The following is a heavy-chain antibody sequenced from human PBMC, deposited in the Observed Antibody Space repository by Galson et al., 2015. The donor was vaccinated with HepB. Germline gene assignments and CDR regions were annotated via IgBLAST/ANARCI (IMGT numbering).Heavy chain of an antibody. J-gene: IGHJ2*01. CDR3: ARPYYGGTSYWYFDF. CDR2: IYYSGGT. V-gene: IGHV4-39*01. CDR1: GGSISRSNYY. Sequence: LTCNVSGGSISRSNYYWGWIRQPPGKGLEWIGSIYYSGGTYYNPSLKSRVTISVDTSKNQFSLKMTSVTAADTAVYYCARPYYGGTSYWYFDFWGRGILVTVSS. D-gene: IGHD4-23*01.